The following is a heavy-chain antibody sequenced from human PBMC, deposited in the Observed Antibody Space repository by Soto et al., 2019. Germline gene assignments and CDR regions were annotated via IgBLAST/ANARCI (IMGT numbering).Heavy chain of an antibody. D-gene: IGHD5-18*01. CDR1: GFTFSSYG. Sequence: QVQFVESGGGVVQPGRSLRLSCAASGFTFSSYGIHWVRQAPGKGLEWVALISYDGTDNYYADSAKGRFTISRDNSKNTLYLQMSSLGPEDTAVYYCVKERYAQLWLEDYGMDVWGQGTTVTV. CDR2: ISYDGTDN. CDR3: VKERYAQLWLEDYGMDV. V-gene: IGHV3-30*18. J-gene: IGHJ6*02.